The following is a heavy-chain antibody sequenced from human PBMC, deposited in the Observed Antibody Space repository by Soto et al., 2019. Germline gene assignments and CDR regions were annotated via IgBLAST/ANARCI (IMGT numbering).Heavy chain of an antibody. Sequence: ESGPTLVNPTQTLTLTCTFSGFSLSTSGVGVGWIRQPPGKALEWLALIYWNDDKRYSPSLKSRLTITKDTSKNQVVLTMTNMDPVDTATYYCAHSPYYDFWSGYGGFDYWGQGTLVTVSS. CDR3: AHSPYYDFWSGYGGFDY. D-gene: IGHD3-3*01. V-gene: IGHV2-5*01. CDR1: GFSLSTSGVG. CDR2: IYWNDDK. J-gene: IGHJ4*02.